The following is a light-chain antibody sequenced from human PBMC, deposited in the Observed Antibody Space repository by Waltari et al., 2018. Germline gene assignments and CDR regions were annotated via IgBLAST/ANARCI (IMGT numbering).Light chain of an antibody. V-gene: IGLV3-1*01. CDR3: QVWDSTNGV. CDR1: RLGNKH. CDR2: QDT. J-gene: IGLJ3*02. Sequence: SYELTQPPSMSVPAGQTASLTCSGDRLGNKHVSWYLQKAGQSPVLVIYQDTERPSGIPERFSGSNSGNTATLTITGTQGVDEADYYCQVWDSTNGVFGGGTKLTVL.